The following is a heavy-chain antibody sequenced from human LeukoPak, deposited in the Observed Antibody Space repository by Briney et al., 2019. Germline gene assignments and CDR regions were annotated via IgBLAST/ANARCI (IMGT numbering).Heavy chain of an antibody. V-gene: IGHV3-7*01. CDR1: GFTFSSYW. CDR2: IKQDGSEK. Sequence: GGSLRLSCAASGFTFSSYWMSWVRQAPGKGLEWVANIKQDGSEKYYVDSVKGRFTISRDNAKNSLYLQMNSLRAEDTAVYYCARVGDFWSGYYAGYWGQGTLVTVSS. CDR3: ARVGDFWSGYYAGY. J-gene: IGHJ4*02. D-gene: IGHD3-3*01.